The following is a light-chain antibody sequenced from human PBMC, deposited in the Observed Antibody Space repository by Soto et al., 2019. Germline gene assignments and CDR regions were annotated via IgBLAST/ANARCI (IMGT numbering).Light chain of an antibody. V-gene: IGLV1-40*01. J-gene: IGLJ2*01. CDR2: GRS. Sequence: QSVLTQPPSVSGAPGQRVTISCTGSSSNIGAGHVVHWYQQFPGRAPNLLIYGRSNRPSGVPDRFSGSKSGTSASLAITGLQAEDEADYYCQSYDNTLSASVFGGGTKLTV. CDR1: SSNIGAGHV. CDR3: QSYDNTLSASV.